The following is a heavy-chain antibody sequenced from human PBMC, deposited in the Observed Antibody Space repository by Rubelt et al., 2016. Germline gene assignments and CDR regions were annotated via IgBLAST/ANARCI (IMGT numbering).Heavy chain of an antibody. CDR3: ARGWPIVGTTALDY. CDR1: GLTFSSSA. D-gene: IGHD1-26*01. V-gene: IGHV3-30*04. Sequence: GLTFSSSAMHWVRQAPDKGLEWLAVISYDGSNKYYADSVKGRFTISRDNSKNTLYLQMNSLSAEDTAVYYCARGWPIVGTTALDYWGQGTLVTVSS. J-gene: IGHJ4*02. CDR2: ISYDGSNK.